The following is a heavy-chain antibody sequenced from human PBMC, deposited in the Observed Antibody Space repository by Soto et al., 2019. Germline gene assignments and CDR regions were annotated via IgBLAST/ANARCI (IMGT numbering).Heavy chain of an antibody. V-gene: IGHV3-23*01. Sequence: EAQLLASGGGLVQPGGSLRLSCVASGFTFDNYGMSWVRQAPGKGLEWVSSISGSGDTTYYAASVKGRFTISRDNSKDMLYEYMNSLRAEDTAVYYCARDPVRGLGIAFDVWGRGTVLTVSS. D-gene: IGHD3-9*01. CDR1: GFTFDNYG. CDR3: ARDPVRGLGIAFDV. CDR2: ISGSGDTT. J-gene: IGHJ3*01.